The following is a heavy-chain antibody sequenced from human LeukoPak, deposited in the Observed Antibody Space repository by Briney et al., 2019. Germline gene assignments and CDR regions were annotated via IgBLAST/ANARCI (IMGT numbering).Heavy chain of an antibody. J-gene: IGHJ4*02. Sequence: SETLTLTCAVYGGSFSGCYWSWIRQPPGKGLEWIGEINHSGSTNYNPSLKSRVTISVDTSKNQFSLKLSSVTAADTAVYYCATLRTGPPRRYYGSGSYIGGYWGQGTLVTVSS. D-gene: IGHD3-10*01. CDR2: INHSGST. CDR1: GGSFSGCY. CDR3: ATLRTGPPRRYYGSGSYIGGY. V-gene: IGHV4-34*01.